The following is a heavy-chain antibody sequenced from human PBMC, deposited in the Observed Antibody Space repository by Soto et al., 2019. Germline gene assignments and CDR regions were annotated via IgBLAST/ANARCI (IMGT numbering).Heavy chain of an antibody. CDR3: ARAGIAAADNWFDP. CDR2: TDYRSKWYN. CDR1: GDSVSSNSAA. V-gene: IGHV6-1*01. J-gene: IGHJ5*02. Sequence: SQTLSLTCAISGDSVSSNSAAWNWIRQSPSRGLEWLRRTDYRSKWYNDYAVSVESRITINPDTSKNQFSLQLNSVTPEDTAVYYCARAGIAAADNWFDPWGQGTLVTVSS. D-gene: IGHD6-13*01.